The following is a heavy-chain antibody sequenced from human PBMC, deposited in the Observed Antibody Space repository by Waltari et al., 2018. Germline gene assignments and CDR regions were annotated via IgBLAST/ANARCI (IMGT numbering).Heavy chain of an antibody. CDR2: IYYSGST. Sequence: QVQLQESGPGLVKPSQTLSLICTVSGGSISGADYYWSWLRQPPGKGLEWLGYIYYSGSTYYNPSLKSRVTISVDTSKNQFSLKLSSVTAADTAVYYCARDRGYSGYDLLDAFDIWGLGTIVTVSS. V-gene: IGHV4-30-4*08. CDR1: GGSISGADYY. CDR3: ARDRGYSGYDLLDAFDI. D-gene: IGHD5-12*01. J-gene: IGHJ3*02.